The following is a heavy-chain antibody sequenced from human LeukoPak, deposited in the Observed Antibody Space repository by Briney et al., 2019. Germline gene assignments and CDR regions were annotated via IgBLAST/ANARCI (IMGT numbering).Heavy chain of an antibody. CDR1: GFTFSSYW. V-gene: IGHV3-7*04. D-gene: IGHD2-15*01. CDR2: IKYDGSEK. CDR3: ARDRRCGGSCYQFDP. J-gene: IGHJ5*02. Sequence: GGSLRLSCAASGFTFSSYWMSWVRQAPGKGLEWVAHIKYDGSEKYYADSVKGRFTISRDNAKNSLYLQMTSLRADDTAVYYCARDRRCGGSCYQFDPWGQGTLVTVSS.